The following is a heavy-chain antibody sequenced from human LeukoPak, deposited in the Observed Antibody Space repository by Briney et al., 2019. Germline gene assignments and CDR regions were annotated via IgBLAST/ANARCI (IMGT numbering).Heavy chain of an antibody. V-gene: IGHV3-30*18. CDR1: GFTFSSYG. CDR2: ISYDGSNK. D-gene: IGHD3-10*01. Sequence: GGSLRLSCAASGFTFSSYGMQWGRQTPGKGLEWVALISYDGSNKHYADSVKGRFTISRDNSKNTLYLQMNSLRAEDTAVYYCAKDGAASWFGEATWGQGTLVTVSS. CDR3: AKDGAASWFGEAT. J-gene: IGHJ5*02.